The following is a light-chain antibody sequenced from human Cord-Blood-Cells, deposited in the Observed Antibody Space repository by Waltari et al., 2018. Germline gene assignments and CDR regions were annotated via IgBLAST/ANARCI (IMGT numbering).Light chain of an antibody. Sequence: EIVLTPSPGTLSLFPGERATLSCRASQSVSTSYLAWYQQKPGKAPRLLIYGASSRATGIPDRFSGSGSGTDFTLTISRLEPEDFAVYYCQQYGSSPYSFGQGTKLEIK. J-gene: IGKJ2*03. CDR2: GAS. V-gene: IGKV3-20*01. CDR3: QQYGSSPYS. CDR1: QSVSTSY.